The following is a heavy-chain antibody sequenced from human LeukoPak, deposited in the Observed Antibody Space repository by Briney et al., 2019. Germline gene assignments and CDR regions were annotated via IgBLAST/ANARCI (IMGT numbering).Heavy chain of an antibody. D-gene: IGHD5-12*01. CDR3: VTHVDASRGYYLED. J-gene: IGHJ4*02. CDR1: GGSISRSNYY. Sequence: PSETLSLTCTVSGGSISRSNYYWGWIRQPPGKGLEWIGTVYYSGSSNYNPSLKSRVTISVDTSKNQFSLKLSSVTAADTAIYYCVTHVDASRGYYLEDWGQGSLVTVSS. CDR2: VYYSGSS. V-gene: IGHV4-39*01.